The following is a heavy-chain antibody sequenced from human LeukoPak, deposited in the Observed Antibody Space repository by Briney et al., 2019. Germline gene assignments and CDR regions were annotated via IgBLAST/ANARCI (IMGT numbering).Heavy chain of an antibody. J-gene: IGHJ4*02. CDR1: GFTVSSNY. D-gene: IGHD1-26*01. CDR3: ARDDSSYYEGYFDY. V-gene: IGHV3-53*05. CDR2: IYSGGST. Sequence: GGSLRLSCAASGFTVSSNYMSWVRQAPGKGLEWVSVIYSGGSTYYADSVKGRFTISRDNSKNTLYLQMNSLRAEDTAVYYCARDDSSYYEGYFDYWGQGTLVTVSS.